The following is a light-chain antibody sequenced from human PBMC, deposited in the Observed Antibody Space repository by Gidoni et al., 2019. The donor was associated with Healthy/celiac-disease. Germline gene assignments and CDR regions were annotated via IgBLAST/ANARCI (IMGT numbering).Light chain of an antibody. CDR2: AAS. Sequence: DIQLTQSPSFLSASVGDRVTITCRASQGISSYLAWYQQKPGKAPKLLIYAASTLQSGVPSRFSGSGSGTEFTLKISSLQPEDFATYYCQQLNRWTFGQGTKVEIK. J-gene: IGKJ1*01. CDR1: QGISSY. V-gene: IGKV1-9*01. CDR3: QQLNRWT.